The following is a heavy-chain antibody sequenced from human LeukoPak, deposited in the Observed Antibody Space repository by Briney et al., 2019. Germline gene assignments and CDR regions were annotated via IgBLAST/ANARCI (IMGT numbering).Heavy chain of an antibody. Sequence: GGSLRLSCAASGFTFSSYSMNWVRQAPGKGLEWGSSISSSISYIYYADSVKGRFTISKDNAKNSLYLQMKRLRAEATAVYYCAREPWIAAVFDYWGEGTLVTVYS. J-gene: IGHJ4*02. CDR1: GFTFSSYS. CDR2: ISSSISYI. V-gene: IGHV3-21*01. CDR3: AREPWIAAVFDY. D-gene: IGHD6-6*01.